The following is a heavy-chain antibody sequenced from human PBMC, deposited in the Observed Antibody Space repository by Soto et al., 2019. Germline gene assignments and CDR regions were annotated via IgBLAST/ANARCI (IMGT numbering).Heavy chain of an antibody. CDR3: ARSKRGRKGFTFEY. D-gene: IGHD3-16*01. Sequence: SETLSLTCAFSVGSVSNDNYYCSWIRQPPGKGLEWIGYIYYSGTTNYNSYLKSRLSLSVDMSKNQFSLKLSSVTAADTAVYFCARSKRGRKGFTFEYWGQGVLDTVSS. CDR2: IYYSGTT. J-gene: IGHJ4*02. V-gene: IGHV4-61*01. CDR1: VGSVSNDNYY.